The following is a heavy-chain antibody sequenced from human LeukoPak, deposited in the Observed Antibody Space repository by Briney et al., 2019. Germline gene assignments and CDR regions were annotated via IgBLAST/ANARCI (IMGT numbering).Heavy chain of an antibody. CDR3: ARDTKGATKGFDY. J-gene: IGHJ4*02. CDR2: IYYSGST. Sequence: SETLSLTCAVYIESFTGHFWTWIRQSPDKGLEWIGSIYYSGSTYYNPSLKSRVTISVDRSKNQFSLKLSSVSAADTAVYYCARDTKGATKGFDYWGQGTLVTVSS. D-gene: IGHD1-26*01. CDR1: IESFTGHF. V-gene: IGHV4-34*01.